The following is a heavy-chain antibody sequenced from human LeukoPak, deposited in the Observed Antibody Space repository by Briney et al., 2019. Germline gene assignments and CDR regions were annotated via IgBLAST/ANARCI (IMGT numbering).Heavy chain of an antibody. Sequence: SETLSLTCTVSGGTISSYYWSWIRQPPGKGLEWIGNIYYSGSTNYNPSLKSRVTISVDTPKNQYSLKLSSVTAADTAMYYCARGSGSFDWLLNVFSLLFDYWGQGTLVTVSS. V-gene: IGHV4-59*01. CDR1: GGTISSYY. CDR3: ARGSGSFDWLLNVFSLLFDY. D-gene: IGHD3-9*01. CDR2: IYYSGST. J-gene: IGHJ4*02.